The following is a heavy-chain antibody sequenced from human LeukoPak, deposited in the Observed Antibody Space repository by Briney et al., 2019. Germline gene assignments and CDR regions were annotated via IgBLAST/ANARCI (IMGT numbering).Heavy chain of an antibody. D-gene: IGHD5-24*01. J-gene: IGHJ4*02. CDR1: GYTLTELS. CDR2: FDPEDGET. Sequence: ASVKVSCKVSGYTLTELSMHWVRQAPGKGLEWMGGFDPEDGETIYAQKFQGRVTMTEDTSTDTAYMELSSLRSEDTAAYYCATASWRWLQFSFDYWGQGTLVTVSS. V-gene: IGHV1-24*01. CDR3: ATASWRWLQFSFDY.